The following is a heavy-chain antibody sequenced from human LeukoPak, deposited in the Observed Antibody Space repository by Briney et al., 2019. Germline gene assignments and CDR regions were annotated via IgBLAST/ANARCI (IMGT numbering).Heavy chain of an antibody. D-gene: IGHD3-3*01. CDR2: ISSSSSYI. J-gene: IGHJ4*02. V-gene: IGHV3-21*01. Sequence: PGGSLRLSCAASGFTFSSYSMNWVRQAPGKGLEWVPSISSSSSYIYYADSVKGRFTISRDNAKNSLYLQMNSLRAEDTAVYYCARSSQPDDYDFWSGYYAFDYWGQGTLVTVSS. CDR1: GFTFSSYS. CDR3: ARSSQPDDYDFWSGYYAFDY.